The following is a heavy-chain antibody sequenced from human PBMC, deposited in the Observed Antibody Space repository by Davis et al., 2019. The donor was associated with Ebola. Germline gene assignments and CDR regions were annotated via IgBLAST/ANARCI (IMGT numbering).Heavy chain of an antibody. V-gene: IGHV3-30-3*01. Sequence: PGGSLRLSCAASGFTFSSYAMHWVRQAPGKGLEWVAVISYDGSNKYYADSVKGRFTISRDNSKNTLYLQMNSLRAEDTAVYYCARQPVDHDAFDIWGQGTMVTVSS. CDR3: ARQPVDHDAFDI. CDR2: ISYDGSNK. D-gene: IGHD6-13*01. J-gene: IGHJ3*02. CDR1: GFTFSSYA.